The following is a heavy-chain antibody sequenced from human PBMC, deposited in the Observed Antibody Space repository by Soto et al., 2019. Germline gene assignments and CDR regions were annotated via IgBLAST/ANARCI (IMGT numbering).Heavy chain of an antibody. CDR2: INHSGST. D-gene: IGHD2-15*01. CDR3: ARGIYCSGGSCFPLWYYYYGMDV. CDR1: GGCFSGYY. J-gene: IGHJ6*02. Sequence: SETLSLTGAVDGGCFSGYYLSWNRQPPGKGLEWIVEINHSGSTNYNPSLKSRVTISVDTSKNQFSLKLSSVTAADTAVYYCARGIYCSGGSCFPLWYYYYGMDVWGQGTTVTVSS. V-gene: IGHV4-34*01.